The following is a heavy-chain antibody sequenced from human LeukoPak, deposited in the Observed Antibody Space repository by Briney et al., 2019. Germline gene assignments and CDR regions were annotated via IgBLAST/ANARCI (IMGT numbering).Heavy chain of an antibody. D-gene: IGHD5-18*01. CDR1: GFTFGDYA. CDR3: ARVRDTAMVMDAFDI. V-gene: IGHV3-30*04. CDR2: ISYDGSNK. Sequence: GGSLRLSCTASGFTFGDYAMSWVRQAPGKGLEWVAVISYDGSNKYYADSVKGRFTISRDNSKNTLYLQMNSLRAEDTAVYYCARVRDTAMVMDAFDIWGQGTMVTVSS. J-gene: IGHJ3*02.